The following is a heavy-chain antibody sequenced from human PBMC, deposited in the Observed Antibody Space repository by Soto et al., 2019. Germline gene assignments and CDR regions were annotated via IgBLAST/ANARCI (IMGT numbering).Heavy chain of an antibody. Sequence: EVQLVESGGGLVQPGGSLRLSCAASGFTFSSYAMHWVRQAPGKGLEYVSAISSNGGSTYYANSVKARFTISRDNSKNTLYLQMGSLRAEDMAVYYCARDFADHDAFDIWGQGTMVTVSS. CDR3: ARDFADHDAFDI. CDR1: GFTFSSYA. D-gene: IGHD2-21*01. CDR2: ISSNGGST. J-gene: IGHJ3*02. V-gene: IGHV3-64*01.